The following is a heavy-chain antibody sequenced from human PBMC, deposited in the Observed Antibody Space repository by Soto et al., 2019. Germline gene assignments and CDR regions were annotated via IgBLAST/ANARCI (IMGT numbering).Heavy chain of an antibody. Sequence: KTXESLSLTGSVSGDSISSSFWWSWVRQPPGKGLEWIGEIYHTESTVYNPSLKSRVTISVDKSKNQFSLNLDSVTDADTDVYYCARYEFGTFDYWGRGILVTVYS. CDR2: IYHTEST. V-gene: IGHV4-4*02. J-gene: IGHJ4*02. CDR3: ARYEFGTFDY. CDR1: GDSISSSFW. D-gene: IGHD3-10*01.